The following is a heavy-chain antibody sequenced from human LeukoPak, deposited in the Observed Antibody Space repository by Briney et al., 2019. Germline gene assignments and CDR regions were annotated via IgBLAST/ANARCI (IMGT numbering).Heavy chain of an antibody. D-gene: IGHD3-3*01. V-gene: IGHV4-39*07. J-gene: IGHJ4*01. CDR3: ARGSDYSWGG. CDR2: VHHTGRT. Sequence: TSETLSLTCNVSGGSISSSSYYWGWIRQPPGKGFEWIAEVHHTGRTIYSPSFARRVTISPDTSTNQVSLKLTSVTAADTAVYYCARGSDYSWGGWGQGTLVTVSS. CDR1: GGSISSSSYY.